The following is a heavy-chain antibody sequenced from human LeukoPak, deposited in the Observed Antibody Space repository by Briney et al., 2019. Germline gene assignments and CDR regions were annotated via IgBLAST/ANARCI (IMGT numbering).Heavy chain of an antibody. CDR2: INPNSGGT. Sequence: ASVKVSCKASGYTFPGYYMHWVRQAPGQGLEWMGWINPNSGGTNYAQKFQGRVTMTRDTSTSTAYMELSRLRSDDTAVYYCAREHSSSSGKVFDYWGQGTLVTVSS. CDR1: GYTFPGYY. D-gene: IGHD6-6*01. V-gene: IGHV1-2*02. CDR3: AREHSSSSGKVFDY. J-gene: IGHJ4*02.